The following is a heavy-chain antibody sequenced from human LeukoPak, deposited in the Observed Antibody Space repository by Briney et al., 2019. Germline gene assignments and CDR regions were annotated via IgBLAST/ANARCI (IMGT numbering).Heavy chain of an antibody. D-gene: IGHD5-18*01. CDR3: ARAWTGYSYGDY. V-gene: IGHV3-23*01. CDR1: GFTFSTYG. CDR2: ISGSGDST. Sequence: GGSLRLSCAASGFTFSTYGMSWVRQAPGKGLAWVSGISGSGDSTYYADSVRGRFTISRDNSKNTLFLQMNSLRAEDTAVYYYARAWTGYSYGDYWGQGTLVTVSS. J-gene: IGHJ4*02.